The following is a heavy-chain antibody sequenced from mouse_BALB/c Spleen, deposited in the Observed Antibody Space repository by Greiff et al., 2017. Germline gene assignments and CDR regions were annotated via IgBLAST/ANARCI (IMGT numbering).Heavy chain of an antibody. CDR2: ISDGGSYT. CDR1: GFTFSDYY. Sequence: DVKLVESGGGLVKPGGSLKLSCAASGFTFSDYYMYWVRQTPEKRLEWVATISDGGSYTYYPDSVKGRFTISRDNAKNNLYLQMSSLKSEDTAMYYCARDDYDEGFDYWGQGTTLTVSS. J-gene: IGHJ2*01. V-gene: IGHV5-4*02. CDR3: ARDDYDEGFDY. D-gene: IGHD2-4*01.